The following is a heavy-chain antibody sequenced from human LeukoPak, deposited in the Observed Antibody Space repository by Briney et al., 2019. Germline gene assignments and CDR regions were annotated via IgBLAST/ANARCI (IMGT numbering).Heavy chain of an antibody. V-gene: IGHV5-51*01. CDR3: ARSRIAYWYFDL. CDR1: GYSFTSYW. Sequence: GEYLKISCKGSGYSFTSYWIGWVRQMPGKGLEWMGIIYPGDSDTRYSPSFQGQVTMSADRSISTAYLQWSSLKASDTAMYYCARSRIAYWYFDLWGRGTLVTVSS. J-gene: IGHJ2*01. CDR2: IYPGDSDT. D-gene: IGHD2/OR15-2a*01.